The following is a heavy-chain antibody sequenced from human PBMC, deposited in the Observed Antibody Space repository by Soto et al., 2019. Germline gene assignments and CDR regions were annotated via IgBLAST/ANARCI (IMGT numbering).Heavy chain of an antibody. CDR2: IYYSGST. V-gene: IGHV4-59*01. D-gene: IGHD6-19*01. Sequence: PSETLSLTCTVSGGSISSYYWSWIRQPPGKGLEWIGYIYYSGSTNYNPSLKSRVTISVDTSKNQFSLKLSSVTAADTAVYYCARDRAPSSGWYGYYYYGMDVWGQGTTVTVSS. CDR1: GGSISSYY. J-gene: IGHJ6*02. CDR3: ARDRAPSSGWYGYYYYGMDV.